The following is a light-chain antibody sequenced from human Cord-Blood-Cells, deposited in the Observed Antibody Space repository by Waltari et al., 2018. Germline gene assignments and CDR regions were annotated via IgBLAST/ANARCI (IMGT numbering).Light chain of an antibody. CDR1: QSVLYSSNNKNY. CDR2: WAS. Sequence: DIVMNQSPDSLAVSLGERATIHCTSSQSVLYSSNNKNYLAWYQQKPGQPPKLLIYWASTRESGVPDRFSGSGSGTDFTLTISSLQAEDVAVYYCQQYYSTPFTFGPGTKVDIK. CDR3: QQYYSTPFT. V-gene: IGKV4-1*01. J-gene: IGKJ3*01.